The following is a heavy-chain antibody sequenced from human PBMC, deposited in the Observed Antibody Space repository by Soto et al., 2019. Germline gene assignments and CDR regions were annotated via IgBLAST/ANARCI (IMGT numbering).Heavy chain of an antibody. D-gene: IGHD4-17*01. V-gene: IGHV3-66*01. CDR1: GFTVSSNY. Sequence: EVQLVESGGGLVQPGGSLRLSCAASGFTVSSNYMSWVRQAPGKGLEWVSVIYSGGSTYYADSVKGRFTISRDNSKNTLYLQMSSLRAEDTAVYYCARASTSLRRAFDYWGQGTLVTVSS. CDR3: ARASTSLRRAFDY. CDR2: IYSGGST. J-gene: IGHJ4*02.